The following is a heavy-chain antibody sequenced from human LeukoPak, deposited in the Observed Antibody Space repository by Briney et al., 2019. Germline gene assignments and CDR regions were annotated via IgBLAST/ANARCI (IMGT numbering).Heavy chain of an antibody. CDR3: ATADLAAAGTQSAYYYYMDV. CDR2: ISSSSTI. D-gene: IGHD6-13*01. J-gene: IGHJ6*03. V-gene: IGHV3-48*04. Sequence: QTGGSLRLSCAASGFTFSSYSMNWVRQAPGKGLEWVSYISSSSTIYYADSVKGRFTISRDNAKNSLYLQMNSLRAEDTAVYYCATADLAAAGTQSAYYYYMDVWGKGTTVTVSS. CDR1: GFTFSSYS.